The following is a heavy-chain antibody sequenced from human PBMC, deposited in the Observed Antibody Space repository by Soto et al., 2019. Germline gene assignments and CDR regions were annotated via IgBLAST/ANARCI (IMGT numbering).Heavy chain of an antibody. J-gene: IGHJ6*02. D-gene: IGHD3-3*01. CDR2: IRSKAYGGTT. Sequence: SLRLSCTASGFTFGDYAMSWVRQAPGKGLEWVGFIRSKAYGGTTEYAASVKGRFTISRDDSKSIAYLQMNSLKTEDTAVYYCTRDDYDFWSGRKIYYYYGMDVWGQGTTVTVSS. CDR3: TRDDYDFWSGRKIYYYYGMDV. CDR1: GFTFGDYA. V-gene: IGHV3-49*04.